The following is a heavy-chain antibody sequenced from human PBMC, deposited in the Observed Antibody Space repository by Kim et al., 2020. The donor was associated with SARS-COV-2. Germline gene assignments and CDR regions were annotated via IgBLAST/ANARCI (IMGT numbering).Heavy chain of an antibody. D-gene: IGHD3-16*01. CDR1: GYSFGNYG. V-gene: IGHV1-18*01. Sequence: ASVKVSCKPSGYSFGNYGFHWVRQAPGQGLEWMGGIGLYKGNMRYAQEFQGRLTMTTDASTTTAYMELRNLRSDDTAVYYCARDYHWGCYYWGQGTQVTVSS. CDR3: ARDYHWGCYY. J-gene: IGHJ4*02. CDR2: IGLYKGNM.